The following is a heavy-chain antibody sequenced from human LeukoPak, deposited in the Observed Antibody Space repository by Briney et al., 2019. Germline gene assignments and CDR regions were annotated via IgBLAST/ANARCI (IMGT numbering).Heavy chain of an antibody. D-gene: IGHD5-12*01. CDR3: TTGGSVIVAGTRAFDI. V-gene: IGHV3-15*07. CDR1: GFTFSNTW. CDR2: IRSEIDGGAT. Sequence: PGGSLRLSCAASGFTFSNTWMNWVRQAPGKGLEWVGRIRSEIDGGATDYAAPVQGRFTISRDDSQATLYLQMNSLKTEDTAVYYCTTGGSVIVAGTRAFDIWGQGTMVTVSS. J-gene: IGHJ3*02.